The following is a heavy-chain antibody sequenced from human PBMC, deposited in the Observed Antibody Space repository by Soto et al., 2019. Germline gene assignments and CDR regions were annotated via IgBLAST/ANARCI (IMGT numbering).Heavy chain of an antibody. V-gene: IGHV4-59*01. CDR2: IYYSGST. CDR3: ARVQGDGSGTGFDY. CDR1: GGSISSYY. J-gene: IGHJ4*02. D-gene: IGHD3-10*01. Sequence: SETLSLTCTVSGGSISSYYWSCIRQPPGKGLEWIGYIYYSGSTNYNPSLKSRVTISVDTSKNQFSLKLSSVTAADTAVYYCARVQGDGSGTGFDYWGQGTLVTVSS.